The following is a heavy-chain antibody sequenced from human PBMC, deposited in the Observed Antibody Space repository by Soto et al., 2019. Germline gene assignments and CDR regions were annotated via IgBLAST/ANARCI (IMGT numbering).Heavy chain of an antibody. CDR3: ARGRAVTWYYYYYYMDV. CDR2: INHSGST. D-gene: IGHD4-4*01. Sequence: SETLSLTCAVYGGSFSGYYWSWIRQPPGKGLEWIGEINHSGSTNYNPSLKSRVTISVDTSKNQFSLKLSSVTAADTAVYYCARGRAVTWYYYYYYMDVWGKGTTVTVSS. V-gene: IGHV4-34*01. J-gene: IGHJ6*03. CDR1: GGSFSGYY.